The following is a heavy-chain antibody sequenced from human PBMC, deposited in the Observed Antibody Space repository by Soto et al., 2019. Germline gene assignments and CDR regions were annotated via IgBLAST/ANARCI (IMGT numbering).Heavy chain of an antibody. V-gene: IGHV3-23*01. CDR2: SSATGSGI. J-gene: IGHJ4*02. CDR3: AKDRRAGGNYGFYSDF. Sequence: EMQLLESGGGLVQPGGSLRLSCAVSGFTFSSYGMTWVRQAPGKGLEWISFSSATGSGIYYADSVKGRFTISRDNSKNTLYLQMTSLRADDTAVYYCAKDRRAGGNYGFYSDFWGQGALVIVSS. D-gene: IGHD1-7*01. CDR1: GFTFSSYG.